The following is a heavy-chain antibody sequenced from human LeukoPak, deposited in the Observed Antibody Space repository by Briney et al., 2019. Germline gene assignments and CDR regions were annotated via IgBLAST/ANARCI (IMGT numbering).Heavy chain of an antibody. CDR1: GFTFSSYA. V-gene: IGHV3-23*01. D-gene: IGHD2-2*01. CDR2: ISGSGGST. J-gene: IGHJ6*02. Sequence: QTGGSLRLSCAASGFTFSSYAMSWVHQAPGKGLEWVSAISGSGGSTYYADSVKGRFTISRDNPKNTLYLQMNSLRTEDTAVYYCAKWLCSSTSCRLSYYYYYGMDVWGQGTTVTVSS. CDR3: AKWLCSSTSCRLSYYYYYGMDV.